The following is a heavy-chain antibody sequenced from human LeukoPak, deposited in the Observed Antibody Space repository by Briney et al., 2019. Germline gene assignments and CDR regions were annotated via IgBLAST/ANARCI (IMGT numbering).Heavy chain of an antibody. Sequence: GRSLRLSCAASGFTFSSYAMHWVRQAPGKGLEWVAVISYDGSNKYYADSVKGRFAISRDNSKNTLYLQMNSLRAEDTAVYYCARDPGTAMDINYYYYGMDVWGQGTTVTVSS. CDR1: GFTFSSYA. CDR2: ISYDGSNK. D-gene: IGHD5-18*01. V-gene: IGHV3-30*09. CDR3: ARDPGTAMDINYYYYGMDV. J-gene: IGHJ6*02.